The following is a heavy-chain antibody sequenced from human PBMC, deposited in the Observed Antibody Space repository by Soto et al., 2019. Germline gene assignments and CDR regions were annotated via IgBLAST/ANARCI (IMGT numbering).Heavy chain of an antibody. CDR2: IYYSGST. Sequence: QLQLQESGPGLVKPSETLSLTCTVSGGSISSSSYYWGWIRQPPGKGLEWIGSIYYSGSTYYNPSLKSRVTISVDTSKNQFSLKLSSVTAADTAVYYCARHPDIVLVPAANPPYFDYWGQGTLVTVSS. CDR3: ARHPDIVLVPAANPPYFDY. J-gene: IGHJ4*02. CDR1: GGSISSSSYY. V-gene: IGHV4-39*01. D-gene: IGHD2-2*01.